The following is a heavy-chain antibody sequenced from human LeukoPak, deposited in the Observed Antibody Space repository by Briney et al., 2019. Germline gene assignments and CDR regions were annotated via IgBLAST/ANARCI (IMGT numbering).Heavy chain of an antibody. D-gene: IGHD5-18*01. CDR3: AAGIQLWYHQAGDAFDI. V-gene: IGHV1-58*02. J-gene: IGHJ3*02. Sequence: GTSVKVSCKASGFTFTSSAMQWVRQARGQRLEWIGWIVVGSGNTNYAQKFQERVTITRDMSTSTAYTELSSLRSEDTAVYYCAAGIQLWYHQAGDAFDIWGQGTMVTVSS. CDR1: GFTFTSSA. CDR2: IVVGSGNT.